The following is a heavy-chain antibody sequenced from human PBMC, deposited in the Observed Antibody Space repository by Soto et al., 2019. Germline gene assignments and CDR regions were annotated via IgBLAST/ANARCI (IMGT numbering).Heavy chain of an antibody. CDR2: FDPEDGET. CDR1: GHTLTELS. D-gene: IGHD1-1*01. J-gene: IGHJ4*02. V-gene: IGHV1-24*01. CDR3: AAGGTRWLHSPFDY. Sequence: QVHLVQSGAEVKKPGASVKVSCKVSGHTLTELSMHWVRQAPGKGLEWMGGFDPEDGETISAQNFQGRVTLTEDRSRDSTYLELSSLRSEDTAVYYCAAGGTRWLHSPFDYWGQGTLITISS.